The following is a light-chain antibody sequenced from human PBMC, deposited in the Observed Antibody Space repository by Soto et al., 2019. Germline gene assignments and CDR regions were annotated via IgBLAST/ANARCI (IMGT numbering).Light chain of an antibody. V-gene: IGKV1-5*01. J-gene: IGKJ1*01. CDR2: DAS. CDR3: QQYNSYSPWT. CDR1: QSISSW. Sequence: DIQLTQSPSTLSESVRDRVTITCRASQSISSWLAWYQQKPGKAPKLLIYDASSLESGVPSRFSGSGSGTEFTLTISSLQPDDFATYYCQQYNSYSPWTFGQGTKV.